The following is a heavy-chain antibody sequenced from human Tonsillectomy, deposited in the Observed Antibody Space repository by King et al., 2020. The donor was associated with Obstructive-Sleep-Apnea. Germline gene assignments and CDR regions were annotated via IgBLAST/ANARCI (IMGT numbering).Heavy chain of an antibody. V-gene: IGHV3-30*04. Sequence: VQLVESGGGVVQPGRSLRLSCEASGFTFSRFALHWVRQAPGKGLEWVALVSYDGSNTKYADSVKGRFTISRDNSKNTLYLQTNSLRPEDTAMYFCARDEADNFLTGFYTNYFDYWGQGTLVTVSS. J-gene: IGHJ4*02. CDR1: GFTFSRFA. CDR2: VSYDGSNT. CDR3: ARDEADNFLTGFYTNYFDY. D-gene: IGHD3/OR15-3a*01.